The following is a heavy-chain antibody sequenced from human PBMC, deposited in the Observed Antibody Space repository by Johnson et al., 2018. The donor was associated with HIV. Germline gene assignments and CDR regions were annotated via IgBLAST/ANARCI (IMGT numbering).Heavy chain of an antibody. V-gene: IGHV3-30*18. J-gene: IGHJ3*02. Sequence: QVQLVESGGGVVQPGRSLRLSCAASGFTFSSHGMHWVRQAPGKGLEWVALISYDESNKYYADSVKGRFTISRDHSKNTLYLQMNSLRAEDTAVYYCAKDNPVGATRGDAFDIWGQGTMVTVSS. CDR3: AKDNPVGATRGDAFDI. CDR1: GFTFSSHG. CDR2: ISYDESNK. D-gene: IGHD1-26*01.